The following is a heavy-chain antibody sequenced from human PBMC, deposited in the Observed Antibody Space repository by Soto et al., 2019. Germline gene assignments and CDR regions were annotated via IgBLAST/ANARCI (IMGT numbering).Heavy chain of an antibody. CDR1: GYTLTELS. V-gene: IGHV1-24*01. D-gene: IGHD3-22*01. Sequence: ASVKVSCKVSGYTLTELSMHWVRQAPGKGLEWMGGFDPEDGETIYAQKFQGRVTMTEDTSTDTAYMELSSLRSEDTAVYYCATDRPYYYDSSGYYSMDYWGQGTLVTVSS. CDR3: ATDRPYYYDSSGYYSMDY. CDR2: FDPEDGET. J-gene: IGHJ4*02.